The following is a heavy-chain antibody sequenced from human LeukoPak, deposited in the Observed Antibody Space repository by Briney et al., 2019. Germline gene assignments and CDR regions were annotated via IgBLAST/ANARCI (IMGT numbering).Heavy chain of an antibody. J-gene: IGHJ6*02. CDR1: GFTFSSYS. CDR2: ISWNSGSI. D-gene: IGHD4-11*01. Sequence: GGSLRLSCAASGFTFSSYSMNWVRQARGKGLEWVSGISWNSGSIAYADSVKGRFTISRDNAKNSLYLQMNSLRAEDTALYYCAKDKGEYSNYYYGMDVWGQGTTVTVSS. V-gene: IGHV3-9*01. CDR3: AKDKGEYSNYYYGMDV.